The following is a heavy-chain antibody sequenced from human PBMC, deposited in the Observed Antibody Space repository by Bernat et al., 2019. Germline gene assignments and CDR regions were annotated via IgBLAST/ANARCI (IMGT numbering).Heavy chain of an antibody. J-gene: IGHJ5*02. D-gene: IGHD6-13*01. V-gene: IGHV3-11*05. CDR2: ISSSSYT. CDR3: ARALVIAAAGTGWVDP. Sequence: QVQLVESGGGLVKPGGSLRLSCAASGFTFSDYYMSWIRQSPGKGLEWVSYISSSSYTNYADSVKGRFTISRDNAKNSLYPQMNSLRAEDTAVYYCARALVIAAAGTGWVDPWGQGTLVTVSS. CDR1: GFTFSDYY.